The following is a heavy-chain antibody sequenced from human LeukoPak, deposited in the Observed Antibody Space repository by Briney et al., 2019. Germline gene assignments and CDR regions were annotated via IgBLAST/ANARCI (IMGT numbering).Heavy chain of an antibody. J-gene: IGHJ6*03. CDR1: GFTISSYE. V-gene: IGHV3-48*03. CDR3: ARLRSLDCSSVSCYTGYMDV. D-gene: IGHD2-15*01. Sequence: GGSLRLSCAVSGFTISSYEMNWVRQAPGKGLEWVSYISSSGSTIYYADSVKGRFTISRDNAKNSLYLQMNSLRAEDTAVYYCARLRSLDCSSVSCYTGYMDVWGKGTTVTVSS. CDR2: ISSSGSTI.